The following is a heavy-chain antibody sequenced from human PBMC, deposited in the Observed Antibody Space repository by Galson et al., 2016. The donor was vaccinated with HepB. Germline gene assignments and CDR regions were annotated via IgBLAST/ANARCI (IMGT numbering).Heavy chain of an antibody. J-gene: IGHJ4*02. CDR3: AVNLSDS. Sequence: SLRLSCAASGFTFSTYGMHWVRQAPGKGLDWVAVVGSDGTTKYYADSVKDRFTISRDNSKNTLYLQMNSLRAEDTAVYYCAVNLSDSWGQGTLVTVSS. D-gene: IGHD1-14*01. V-gene: IGHV3-33*01. CDR2: VGSDGTTK. CDR1: GFTFSTYG.